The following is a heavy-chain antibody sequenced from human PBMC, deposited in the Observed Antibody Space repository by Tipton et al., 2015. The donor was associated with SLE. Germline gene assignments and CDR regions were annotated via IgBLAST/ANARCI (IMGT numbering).Heavy chain of an antibody. CDR3: AREEVGVFDY. Sequence: TLSLTCAVYGVSFSGYYWSWIRQPPGKGLEWIGEINHSGSTNYNPSLKSRVTISVDTSKNQFSLKLSSVTAADTAVYYCAREEVGVFDYWGQGTLVTVSS. V-gene: IGHV4-34*01. CDR1: GVSFSGYY. D-gene: IGHD3-10*01. CDR2: INHSGST. J-gene: IGHJ4*02.